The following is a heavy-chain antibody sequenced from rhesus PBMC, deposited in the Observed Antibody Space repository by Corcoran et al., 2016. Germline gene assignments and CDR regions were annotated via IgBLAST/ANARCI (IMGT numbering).Heavy chain of an antibody. V-gene: IGHV4-160*01. CDR3: AYSSGWFAYGLDS. CDR1: DYPISSGYY. D-gene: IGHD6-31*01. J-gene: IGHJ6*01. CDR2: IYGSGGST. Sequence: QVQLQESGPGLVKPSETLSLTCVVSDYPISSGYYCSWIRQPPGTGLEWIGRIYGSGGSTDYNPSLKSRVTISTDTSKNQFSLKLSSVTAADTAVYYCAYSSGWFAYGLDSWGQGVVVTVSS.